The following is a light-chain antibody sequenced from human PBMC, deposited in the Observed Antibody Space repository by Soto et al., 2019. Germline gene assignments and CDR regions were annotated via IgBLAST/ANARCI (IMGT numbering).Light chain of an antibody. CDR1: QSVSSY. CDR3: QQRSNWLT. J-gene: IGKJ4*01. Sequence: EIVLTQSPATLSLSPGERATLSCRASQSVSSYLAWYQQKPGQAPRLLIYDASNRATGIPARFSGSGSGTDFTLTVSSLEPEGFAVYYCQQRSNWLTFGGGTKVEI. CDR2: DAS. V-gene: IGKV3-11*01.